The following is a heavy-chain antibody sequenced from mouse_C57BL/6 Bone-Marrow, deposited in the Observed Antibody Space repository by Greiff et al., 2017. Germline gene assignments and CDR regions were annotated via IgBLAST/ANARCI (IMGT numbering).Heavy chain of an antibody. CDR3: ARVKSLICDAHHDCMDY. CDR2: IDPADSCT. Sequence: QVQLQQPGAELVRPGTSVKLSCKASGYTFTSYWMHWVKQRPGQGLEWIGVIDPADSCTNYNEKFKGKATLTVETSSSTAYMQLSSLTSEDSAVYDGARVKSLICDAHHDCMDYWGQGTLVTVSA. J-gene: IGHJ4*01. V-gene: IGHV1-59*01. CDR1: GYTFTSYW. D-gene: IGHD6-1*01.